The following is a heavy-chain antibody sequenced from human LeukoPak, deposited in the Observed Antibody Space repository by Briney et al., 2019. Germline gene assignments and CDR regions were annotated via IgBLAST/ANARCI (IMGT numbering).Heavy chain of an antibody. CDR3: ARALSSSWPLNDAFDI. Sequence: GGSLRLSCAASGFTFSSYWMSWVRQAPGKGLEWVANIKQDGSEKYYVDSVKGRFTISRDNAKNSLYLQMNSLRAEDTAVYYCARALSSSWPLNDAFDIWGQGTMVTVSS. CDR1: GFTFSSYW. D-gene: IGHD6-13*01. V-gene: IGHV3-7*01. J-gene: IGHJ3*02. CDR2: IKQDGSEK.